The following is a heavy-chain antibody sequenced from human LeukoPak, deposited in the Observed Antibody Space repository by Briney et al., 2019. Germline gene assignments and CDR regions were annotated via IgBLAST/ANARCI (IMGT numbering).Heavy chain of an antibody. J-gene: IGHJ5*02. D-gene: IGHD1-26*01. CDR1: GGSISSYY. Sequence: SETLSLTCTVSGGSISSYYWSWIRQPAGKGLEWIGRIYTSGSTTYNPSLKSRVTMSVDTSKNQFSLNLRSVTAADTAVYYCARSRNTLQWELLTWGQGTLVTVSS. CDR3: ARSRNTLQWELLT. CDR2: IYTSGST. V-gene: IGHV4-4*07.